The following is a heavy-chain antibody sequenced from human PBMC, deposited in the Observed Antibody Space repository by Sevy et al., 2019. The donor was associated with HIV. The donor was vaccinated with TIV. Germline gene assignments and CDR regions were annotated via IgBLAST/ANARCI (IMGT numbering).Heavy chain of an antibody. J-gene: IGHJ6*02. CDR3: ARDLGLRWLQSSYGMDV. D-gene: IGHD5-12*01. Sequence: GGSLRLSCAASGFTFSSYSMNWVRQAPGKGLEWVSYISSSSSTIYYADSVKGRFTISRDNAKNSLLLQMNSLRDEDTVVYYWARDLGLRWLQSSYGMDVWGQGTTVTVSS. V-gene: IGHV3-48*02. CDR2: ISSSSSTI. CDR1: GFTFSSYS.